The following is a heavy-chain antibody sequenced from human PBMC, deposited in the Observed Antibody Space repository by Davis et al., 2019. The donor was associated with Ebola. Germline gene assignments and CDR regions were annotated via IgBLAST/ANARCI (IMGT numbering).Heavy chain of an antibody. V-gene: IGHV3-48*02. Sequence: GESLKISCVGSGFTFGTYGMNWVRQGPGKGLEWIAHISSSGGPIYYADSVKSRFTVSRDNAKNSLFLQMDSLRDDDTAVYFCTNLGAYPAHYWGQGTLVNVSS. J-gene: IGHJ4*02. CDR3: TNLGAYPAHY. CDR2: ISSSGGPI. D-gene: IGHD3-16*01. CDR1: GFTFGTYG.